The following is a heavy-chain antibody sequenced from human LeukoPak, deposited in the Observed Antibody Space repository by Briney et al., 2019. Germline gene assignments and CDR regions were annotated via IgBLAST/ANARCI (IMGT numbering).Heavy chain of an antibody. Sequence: GGSLRLSCAASAFTFSTYSMNWVRQAPGKGLEWVSYISGSSSSIFYADSVKGRFTISRDNAKNSLYLQMNSLRAEDTAVYYCARGGTYDYVWGSYRSYFDYWGQGTLVTVSS. D-gene: IGHD3-16*02. CDR3: ARGGTYDYVWGSYRSYFDY. V-gene: IGHV3-48*04. CDR1: AFTFSTYS. J-gene: IGHJ4*02. CDR2: ISGSSSSI.